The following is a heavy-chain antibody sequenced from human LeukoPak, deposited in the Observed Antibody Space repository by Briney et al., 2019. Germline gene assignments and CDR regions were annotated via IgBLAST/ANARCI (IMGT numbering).Heavy chain of an antibody. D-gene: IGHD3-3*01. V-gene: IGHV1-46*01. CDR1: GYTFTGYY. J-gene: IGHJ5*02. Sequence: ASVKVSCKAPGYTFTGYYMHWVRQAPGQGLEWMGIINPSSGTTNYAQKFQGRVTMTRDMSTSTVYMELSSLGSEDTAVYYCARGPHKRTYDRDNWFDPWGQGTLVTVSS. CDR2: INPSSGTT. CDR3: ARGPHKRTYDRDNWFDP.